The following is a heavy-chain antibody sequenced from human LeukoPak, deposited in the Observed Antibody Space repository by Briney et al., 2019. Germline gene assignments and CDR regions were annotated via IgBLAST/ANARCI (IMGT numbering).Heavy chain of an antibody. CDR3: AKHSEQWVRGPFDI. CDR1: GFTFSSYA. D-gene: IGHD6-19*01. Sequence: GGSLRLSCAASGFTFSSYAMSWVRQAPGKGLQWVSTISTTGDDTYYAGSVKGRFTISRDNSKNTLYLLMNSLRVEDTAVYYCAKHSEQWVRGPFDIWGQGTMVTVSS. V-gene: IGHV3-23*01. J-gene: IGHJ3*02. CDR2: ISTTGDDT.